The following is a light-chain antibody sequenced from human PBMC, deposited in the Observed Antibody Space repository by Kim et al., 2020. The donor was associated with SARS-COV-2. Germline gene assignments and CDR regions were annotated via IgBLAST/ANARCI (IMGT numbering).Light chain of an antibody. V-gene: IGKV3-15*01. J-gene: IGKJ1*01. Sequence: GERVTLSCRGGQSVIGNVAWLQQKPGHAPSLLVDDAYIRAADTPARFSGSRSGTGFSEFTLTISSLQSEDFAVYYWQHCDNWPPTFGPGTKVDIK. CDR3: QHCDNWPPT. CDR1: QSVIGN. CDR2: DAY.